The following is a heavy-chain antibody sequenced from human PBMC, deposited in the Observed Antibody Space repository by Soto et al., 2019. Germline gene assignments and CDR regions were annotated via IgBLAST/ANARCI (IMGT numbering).Heavy chain of an antibody. V-gene: IGHV1-69*01. CDR1: GGTFSSYA. D-gene: IGHD4-4*01. Sequence: QVQLVQSGAEVKKPGSSVKVSCKASGGTFSSYAISWVRQAPGQGLEWMGGIIPIFGTANYAQKFQGRVTLASDESTSTAYLELSSLTSEDTAVYYCARDDYRNYGYYYGMDAWGQGTTVTVSS. J-gene: IGHJ6*02. CDR2: IIPIFGTA. CDR3: ARDDYRNYGYYYGMDA.